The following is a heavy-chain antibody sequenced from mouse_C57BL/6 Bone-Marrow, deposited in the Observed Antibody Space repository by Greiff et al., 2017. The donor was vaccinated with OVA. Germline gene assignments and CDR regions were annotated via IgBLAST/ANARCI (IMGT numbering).Heavy chain of an antibody. D-gene: IGHD2-4*01. CDR2: INPYNGDT. J-gene: IGHJ1*03. V-gene: IGHV1-20*01. CDR1: GYSFTGYF. Sequence: VQLKESGPELVKPGDSVKISCKASGYSFTGYFMNWVMQGHGKSLEWIGRINPYNGDTFYNQKFKGKATLTVDKSSSTAHMELRSLTSEDSAVYYCARSGDYDVHWYFDVWGTGTTVTVSS. CDR3: ARSGDYDVHWYFDV.